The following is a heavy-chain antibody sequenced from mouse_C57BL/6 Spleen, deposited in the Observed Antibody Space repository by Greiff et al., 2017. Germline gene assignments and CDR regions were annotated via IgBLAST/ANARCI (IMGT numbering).Heavy chain of an antibody. CDR2: ISGGGGNT. CDR1: GFTFSSYT. V-gene: IGHV5-9*04. Sequence: EVQVVESGGGLVKPGGSLKLSCAASGFTFSSYTMSWVRQTPEKRLEWVATISGGGGNTYYPDSVKGRFTISRDNAKNNLYLQMSHLKSEDTAMYYCARDQPSFAYWGQGTLVTVSA. CDR3: ARDQPSFAY. J-gene: IGHJ3*01.